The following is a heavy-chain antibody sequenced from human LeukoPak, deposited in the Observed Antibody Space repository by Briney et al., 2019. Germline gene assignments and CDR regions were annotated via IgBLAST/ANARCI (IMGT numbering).Heavy chain of an antibody. CDR1: GFTVSSNY. D-gene: IGHD6-13*01. CDR3: ASRVRYAAAAPAY. J-gene: IGHJ4*02. CDR2: IYSGGST. Sequence: GGSLRLSCAASGFTVSSNYKNWVGQAPGKGLEWVAVIYSGGSTYYADSVKGRVTISRDNSKNTLYLQMNSLRAEDTAVYYCASRVRYAAAAPAYWGQGTLVTVSS. V-gene: IGHV3-66*01.